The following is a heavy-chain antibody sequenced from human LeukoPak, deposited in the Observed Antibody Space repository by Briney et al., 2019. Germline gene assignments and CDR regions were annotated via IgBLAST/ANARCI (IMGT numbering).Heavy chain of an antibody. CDR2: IYYSGST. V-gene: IGHV4-59*01. CDR1: GGSISSYY. J-gene: IGHJ6*03. Sequence: PSETLSLTCTVSGGSISSYYWSWIRQPPGKGLEWIGYIYYSGSTNYNPPLKSRVTISVDTSKNQFSLKLSSVTAADTAVYYCARGISPPLYYYYYYMDVWGKGTTVTVSS. CDR3: ARGISPPLYYYYYYMDV. D-gene: IGHD2/OR15-2a*01.